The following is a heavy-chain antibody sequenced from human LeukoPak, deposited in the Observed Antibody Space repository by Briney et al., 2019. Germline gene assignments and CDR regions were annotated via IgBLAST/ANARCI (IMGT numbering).Heavy chain of an antibody. D-gene: IGHD3-22*01. V-gene: IGHV4-34*01. CDR1: GGSISSYY. J-gene: IGHJ3*02. CDR3: ARRPNYYETDLAFDI. CDR2: INHSGST. Sequence: SETLSLTCTVSGGSISSYYWSWIRQPPGKGLEWIGEINHSGSTNYNPSLKSRVTISVDTSKNQFSLKLSSVTAADTAVYYCARRPNYYETDLAFDIWGQGTMVTVSS.